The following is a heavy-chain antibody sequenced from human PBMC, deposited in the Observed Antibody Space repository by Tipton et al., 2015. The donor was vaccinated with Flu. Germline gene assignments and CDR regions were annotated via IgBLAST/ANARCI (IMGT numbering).Heavy chain of an antibody. J-gene: IGHJ4*02. D-gene: IGHD6-13*01. CDR3: ARADSSSSKHFDY. CDR2: IYVGGST. V-gene: IGHV4-61*02. CDR1: GDSMSTGSYY. Sequence: TLSLTCTVPGDSMSTGSYYWSWIRQPAGKGLQWIGRIYVGGSTSYSPSLKSRVTISVDTSKNQFSLKLSSVTAADTAVYYCARADSSSSKHFDYWGQGTLVTVSS.